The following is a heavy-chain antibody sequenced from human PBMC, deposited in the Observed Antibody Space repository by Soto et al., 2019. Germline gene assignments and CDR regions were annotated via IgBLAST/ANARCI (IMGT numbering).Heavy chain of an antibody. CDR2: VRGNGDPP. CDR1: GFTFSSYA. CDR3: VKSRGGNNFDFFD. D-gene: IGHD2-15*01. Sequence: GGSLRLSCSTSGFTFSSYAMHWVRQSPGKGLEYISGVRGNGDPPFYADSVKGRFTISRDNSKNTVYLQMSSMSADDAAVYYCVKSRGGNNFDFFDWGQGTLVTVSS. J-gene: IGHJ4*02. V-gene: IGHV3-64D*06.